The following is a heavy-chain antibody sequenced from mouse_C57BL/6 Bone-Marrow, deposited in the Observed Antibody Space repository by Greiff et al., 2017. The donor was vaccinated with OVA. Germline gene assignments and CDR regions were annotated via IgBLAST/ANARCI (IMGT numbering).Heavy chain of an antibody. D-gene: IGHD1-2*01. J-gene: IGHJ3*01. CDR2: IYPGSGST. Sequence: QVQLQQPGAELVKPGASVKMSCKASGYTFTSYWITWVKQRPGQGLEWIGDIYPGSGSTNYNEKFKSKATLTVDTSSSTAYMQLSSLTSEDSAVYYCARRSVTITPWFAYWGQGTLVTVSA. V-gene: IGHV1-55*01. CDR1: GYTFTSYW. CDR3: ARRSVTITPWFAY.